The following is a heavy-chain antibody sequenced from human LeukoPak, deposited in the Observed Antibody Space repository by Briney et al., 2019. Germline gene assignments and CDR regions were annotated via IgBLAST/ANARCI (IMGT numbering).Heavy chain of an antibody. J-gene: IGHJ4*02. CDR1: GYSISSGYY. CDR3: ARHPSIAVAGFSSFIDY. D-gene: IGHD6-19*01. V-gene: IGHV4-38-2*02. CDR2: IYYSGST. Sequence: SETLSLTCTVAGYSISSGYYWGWIRQPPGKGLEWIGSIYYSGSTYYNPSLKSRVTISVDTSKNQFSLKLSSVTAADTAVYYCARHPSIAVAGFSSFIDYWGQGTLVTVSS.